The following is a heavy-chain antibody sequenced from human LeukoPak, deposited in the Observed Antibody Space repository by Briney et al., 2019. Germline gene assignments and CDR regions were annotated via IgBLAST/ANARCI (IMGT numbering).Heavy chain of an antibody. CDR1: GYTFSSYG. Sequence: PGGSLRLSCAASGYTFSSYGMHWVRQAPGKGLEWVAVIWYDGSNKYYADSVKGRFTISRDNSKNTLYLQMNSLRAEDTAVYYCARERSGTGWFDYWGQGTLVTVSS. CDR2: IWYDGSNK. J-gene: IGHJ4*02. CDR3: ARERSGTGWFDY. D-gene: IGHD6-19*01. V-gene: IGHV3-33*01.